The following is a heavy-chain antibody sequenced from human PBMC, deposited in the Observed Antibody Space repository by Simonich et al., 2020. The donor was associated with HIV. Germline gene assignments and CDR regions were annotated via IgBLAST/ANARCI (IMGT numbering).Heavy chain of an antibody. D-gene: IGHD6-13*01. J-gene: IGHJ4*02. Sequence: QVQLQESGPGLVKPSGTLSLTCAVSGGSISRRSWWGGVRQPPGKGREWMGEIYNSGSTNYNPDLKRRVTITVSKSKNQFSLKLSSVTAADTAVYYCARDEARIAAAGTQDWGQGTLVTVSS. CDR2: IYNSGST. V-gene: IGHV4-4*02. CDR3: ARDEARIAAAGTQD. CDR1: GGSISRRSW.